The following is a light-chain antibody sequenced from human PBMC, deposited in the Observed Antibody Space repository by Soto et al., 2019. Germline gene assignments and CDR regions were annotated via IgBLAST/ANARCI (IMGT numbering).Light chain of an antibody. CDR1: SSNIGSKT. Sequence: QSVLTQPPSASGSPGQRVTISCSGSSSNIGSKTVNWYQQLPGTAPKLLIYSNNQRPSGVPDRFSGSKSGTSASLAISGLQSEDEADYHCAAWDDSMNGPVFGGGTTATVL. J-gene: IGLJ3*02. CDR3: AAWDDSMNGPV. V-gene: IGLV1-44*01. CDR2: SNN.